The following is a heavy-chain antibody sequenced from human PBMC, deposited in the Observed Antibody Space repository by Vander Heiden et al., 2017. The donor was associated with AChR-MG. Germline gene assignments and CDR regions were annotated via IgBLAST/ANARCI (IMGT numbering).Heavy chain of an antibody. Sequence: QVQLQESGPGLVKPSETLSLTCTVSGGSISSYYWSWIRQPPGKGLDWIGYIYYSGSTNYNPTLKSRVTISVDTSKNQFSLKLSSVTAADTAVYYCARFDGSGSYYNVMYFDYWGQGTLVTVSS. CDR1: GGSISSYY. J-gene: IGHJ4*02. CDR3: ARFDGSGSYYNVMYFDY. V-gene: IGHV4-59*01. D-gene: IGHD3-10*01. CDR2: IYYSGST.